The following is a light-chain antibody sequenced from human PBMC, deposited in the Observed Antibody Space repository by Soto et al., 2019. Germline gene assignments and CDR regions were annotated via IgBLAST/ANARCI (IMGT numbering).Light chain of an antibody. V-gene: IGKV3-20*01. J-gene: IGKJ1*01. CDR2: GAS. CDR3: QQYKNWPPGT. Sequence: ENELTQSPGTLSVSVGEGATLSCRTSQSVTKNFLAWYQQTPGQAQSLIIYGASSRPGGIPDRFSGSGSGTDFTLTIPRLEPEDFAVYYCQQYKNWPPGTFGQGTKVDIK. CDR1: QSVTKNF.